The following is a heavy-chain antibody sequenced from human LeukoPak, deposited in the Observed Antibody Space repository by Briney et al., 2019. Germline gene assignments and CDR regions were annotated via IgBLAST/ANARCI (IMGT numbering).Heavy chain of an antibody. J-gene: IGHJ4*02. V-gene: IGHV4-34*01. Sequence: SETLSLTCAVYGGSFSGYYWSWIRQPPGKGLEWIGEINHSGSTNYNPSLKSRVTISVDTSKNQFSLELSSVTAADTAVYYCARDLNGRYGSGSYYYRYWGQGTLVTVSS. CDR2: INHSGST. CDR1: GGSFSGYY. CDR3: ARDLNGRYGSGSYYYRY. D-gene: IGHD3-10*01.